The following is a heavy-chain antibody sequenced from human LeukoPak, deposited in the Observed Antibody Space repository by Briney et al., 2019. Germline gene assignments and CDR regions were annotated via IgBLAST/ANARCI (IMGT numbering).Heavy chain of an antibody. J-gene: IGHJ5*02. CDR3: ARSLVFLEWFQRRHWFDP. Sequence: SETLSHTCIDSGGSISSTSYYWRWNPQPPGKRMEWIGSIYQGGSTYYNPSLKSRVTISVDTCNNQVSLKLSSVTAAETAVYYCARSLVFLEWFQRRHWFDPWGQGTLVTVSS. CDR2: IYQGGST. D-gene: IGHD3-3*01. V-gene: IGHV4-39*07. CDR1: GGSISSTSYY.